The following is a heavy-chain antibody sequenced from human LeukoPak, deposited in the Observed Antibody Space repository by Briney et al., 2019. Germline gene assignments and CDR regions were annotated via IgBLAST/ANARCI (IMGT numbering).Heavy chain of an antibody. CDR3: ASDKTAQLDNYYYYMDV. V-gene: IGHV3-66*01. CDR1: GFTVSSNY. J-gene: IGHJ6*03. D-gene: IGHD6-13*01. CDR2: IYSGGST. Sequence: PGRSLRLSCAASGFTVSSNYMSWVRQAPGKGLEWVSVIYSGGSTYYADSVKGRFTISRDNSKNTLYLQMNSLRAEDTAVYYCASDKTAQLDNYYYYMDVWGKGTTVTISS.